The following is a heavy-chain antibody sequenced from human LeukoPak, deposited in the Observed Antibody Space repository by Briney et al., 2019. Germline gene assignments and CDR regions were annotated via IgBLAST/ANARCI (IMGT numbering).Heavy chain of an antibody. CDR2: IYSGGST. CDR1: GFTVSSNY. Sequence: GGSLRLSFAASGFTVSSNYMSWVRQAPGKGLEWVSVIYSGGSTYYADSVKGRFTISRDNSKNTLYLQMNSLRAEDTAVYYCASGSGSYRTPYYYMDVWGTGTTVTVSS. V-gene: IGHV3-53*01. CDR3: ASGSGSYRTPYYYMDV. J-gene: IGHJ6*03. D-gene: IGHD3-10*01.